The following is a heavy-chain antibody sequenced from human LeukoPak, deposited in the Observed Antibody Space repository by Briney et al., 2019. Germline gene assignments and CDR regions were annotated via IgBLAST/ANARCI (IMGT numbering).Heavy chain of an antibody. J-gene: IGHJ6*03. CDR1: GFTVSSNY. Sequence: GGSLRLSCAASGFTVSSNYMSWVRQAPGKGLEWVPVIYSGGSTYYADSVKGRFTISRDNSKNTLYLQMNSLRAEDTALYYCSRGYDTSSSGYTDVWGKGTTVTVSS. V-gene: IGHV3-53*01. CDR2: IYSGGST. CDR3: SRGYDTSSSGYTDV. D-gene: IGHD3-22*01.